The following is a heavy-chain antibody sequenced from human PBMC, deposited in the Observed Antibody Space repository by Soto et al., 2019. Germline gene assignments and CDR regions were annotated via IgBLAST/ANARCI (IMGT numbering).Heavy chain of an antibody. CDR3: AKSIARHDYGDFAGY. CDR1: GFTFSSYG. CDR2: ISYDGSNK. D-gene: IGHD4-17*01. V-gene: IGHV3-30*18. J-gene: IGHJ4*02. Sequence: QVQLVESGGGVVQPGRSLRLSCAASGFTFSSYGMHWVRQAPGKGLEWVAVISYDGSNKYYADSVKGRFTISRDNSKNTLYLQMNSLRAEDTAVYYCAKSIARHDYGDFAGYWGQGTLVTVSS.